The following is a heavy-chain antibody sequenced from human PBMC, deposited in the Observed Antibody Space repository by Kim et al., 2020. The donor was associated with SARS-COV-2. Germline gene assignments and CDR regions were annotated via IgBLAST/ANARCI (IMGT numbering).Heavy chain of an antibody. CDR3: ARAGYSYGDAADY. CDR2: ISSSGSTI. CDR1: GFTFSSYE. J-gene: IGHJ4*02. V-gene: IGHV3-48*03. Sequence: GGSLRLSCAASGFTFSSYEMNWVRQAPGKGLEWVSYISSSGSTIYYADSVKGRFTISRDNAKNSLYLQMNSLRAEDTAVYYCARAGYSYGDAADYWGQGTLVDVSS. D-gene: IGHD5-18*01.